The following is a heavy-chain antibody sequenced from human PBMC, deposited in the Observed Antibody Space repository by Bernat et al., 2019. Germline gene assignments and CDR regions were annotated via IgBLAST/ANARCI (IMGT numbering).Heavy chain of an antibody. V-gene: IGHV3-73*01. CDR3: TGGSLYYLDY. CDR1: GFTFSGSA. Sequence: EVQLVESGGGLVQPGGSLKLSCAASGFTFSGSAMHWVRQASGKGLEWVGRIRSKANSYATAYAASVKGRFTISRDDSKNTAYLQMNSLKTEDTAVYYCTGGSLYYLDYWGQGTLVTVSS. CDR2: IRSKANSYAT. J-gene: IGHJ4*02. D-gene: IGHD3-16*01.